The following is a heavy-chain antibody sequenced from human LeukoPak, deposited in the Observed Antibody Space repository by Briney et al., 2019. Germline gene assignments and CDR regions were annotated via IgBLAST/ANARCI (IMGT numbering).Heavy chain of an antibody. CDR3: ARPNFWSGYYQGY. Sequence: ASVKVSCKASGYTFTSYYMHWVRQAPGQGLEWMGIINPSGGSTSYAQKFQGRVTMTRDTSISTAYMELSRLRSDDTAVYYCARPNFWSGYYQGYWGQGTLVTVSS. D-gene: IGHD3-3*01. J-gene: IGHJ4*02. CDR1: GYTFTSYY. V-gene: IGHV1-46*01. CDR2: INPSGGST.